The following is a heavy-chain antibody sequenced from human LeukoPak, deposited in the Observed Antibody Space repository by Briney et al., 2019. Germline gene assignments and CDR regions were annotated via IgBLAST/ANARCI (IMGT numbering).Heavy chain of an antibody. CDR3: ARAVAGRDAFDI. Sequence: GASVKVSCKASGYTFTNYYIHWVRQAPGQGLEWMGIINPSGGSTSYSQKFQGRVTMTRDTSTSTVYMELSSLRSEDTAVYYCARAVAGRDAFDIWGQGTTVTVSS. CDR1: GYTFTNYY. CDR2: INPSGGST. D-gene: IGHD6-19*01. V-gene: IGHV1-46*01. J-gene: IGHJ3*02.